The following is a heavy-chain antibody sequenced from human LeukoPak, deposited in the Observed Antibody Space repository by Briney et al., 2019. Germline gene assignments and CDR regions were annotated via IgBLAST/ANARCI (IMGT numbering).Heavy chain of an antibody. Sequence: SQTLSLTCTVSGGSISSGGYYWSWIRQHPGKGLGWIGYIYYSGSTYYNPSLKSRVTISVDTSKNQFSLKLSSVTTADTAVYYCAREPLYCSGGSCYRPYYFDYWGQGTLVTVSS. V-gene: IGHV4-31*03. D-gene: IGHD2-15*01. CDR2: IYYSGST. CDR3: AREPLYCSGGSCYRPYYFDY. CDR1: GGSISSGGYY. J-gene: IGHJ4*02.